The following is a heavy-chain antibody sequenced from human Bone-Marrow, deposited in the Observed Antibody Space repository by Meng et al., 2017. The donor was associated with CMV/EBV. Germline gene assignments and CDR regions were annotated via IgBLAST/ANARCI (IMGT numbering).Heavy chain of an antibody. V-gene: IGHV3-21*01. CDR2: ISSSSSYI. J-gene: IGHJ6*02. Sequence: GESLKISCAASGFTFSSYSMNWVRQAPGKGLEWVSSISSSSSYIYYADSVKGRFTISRDNAKNSLYLQMNSLRAEDTAVYYCARGGVRDDFWSGYYSLRGGMDFWGPGNTVTVSS. D-gene: IGHD3-3*01. CDR1: GFTFSSYS. CDR3: ARGGVRDDFWSGYYSLRGGMDF.